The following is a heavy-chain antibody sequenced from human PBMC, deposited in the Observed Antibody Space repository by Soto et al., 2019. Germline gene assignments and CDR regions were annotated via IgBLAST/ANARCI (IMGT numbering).Heavy chain of an antibody. CDR1: GFTFSNAW. V-gene: IGHV3-15*01. J-gene: IGHJ1*01. CDR2: IKSKTDGGTT. Sequence: EVQLVESGGGLVKPGGSLRLSCAASGFTFSNAWMSWVRQAPGKGLEWVGRIKSKTDGGTTDYAAPVKGRFTISRDDSKNTLYLQMNSLKTEGTAVYYFTTAILWFGELLDRGYFQHWGQGTLVTVSS. CDR3: TTAILWFGELLDRGYFQH. D-gene: IGHD3-10*01.